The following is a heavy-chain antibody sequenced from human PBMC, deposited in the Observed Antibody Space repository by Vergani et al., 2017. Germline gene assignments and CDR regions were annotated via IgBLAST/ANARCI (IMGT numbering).Heavy chain of an antibody. V-gene: IGHV3-72*01. J-gene: IGHJ3*02. CDR3: ARLXYCSSTTCRQSFHI. CDR2: TRNKANSYTT. D-gene: IGHD2-2*01. CDR1: GFTFSDHY. Sequence: EVQLVESGGGLVQPGGSLRLSCAASGFTFSDHYMDWVRQAPGKGLEWVGRTRNKANSYTTEYAASVKGRFTISRDDSKNSLYLQMNSLKIEDTAVYYCARLXYCSSTTCRQSFHIWGQGTMVTVSS.